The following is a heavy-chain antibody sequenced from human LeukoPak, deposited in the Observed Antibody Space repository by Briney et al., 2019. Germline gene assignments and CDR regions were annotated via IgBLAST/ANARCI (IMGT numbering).Heavy chain of an antibody. V-gene: IGHV3-11*01. D-gene: IGHD2-15*01. CDR2: ISDSGSTI. Sequence: GGSLRLSCAASGCTFSGYYMNWIRRAPGKGLEWVSYISDSGSTIYYADSVKGRFTISRDNANNSLYLQMNSLTAEDTAVYYCARGFSAAPFWGQGTLVTVSS. CDR3: ARGFSAAPF. J-gene: IGHJ4*02. CDR1: GCTFSGYY.